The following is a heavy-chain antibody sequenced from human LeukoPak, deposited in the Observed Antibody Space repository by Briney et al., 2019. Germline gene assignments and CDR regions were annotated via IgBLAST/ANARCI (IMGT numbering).Heavy chain of an antibody. CDR1: GLTFSSYA. CDR3: ARDLSPITMVRGVIMFRYYFDY. Sequence: GGSLRLSCAASGLTFSSYAMSWVRQAPGKGLEWVSAISGSGGSTYYADSVKGRFTISRDNAKNSLYLQMNSLRAEDTAVYYCARDLSPITMVRGVIMFRYYFDYWGQGTLVTVSS. V-gene: IGHV3-23*01. CDR2: ISGSGGST. J-gene: IGHJ4*02. D-gene: IGHD3-10*01.